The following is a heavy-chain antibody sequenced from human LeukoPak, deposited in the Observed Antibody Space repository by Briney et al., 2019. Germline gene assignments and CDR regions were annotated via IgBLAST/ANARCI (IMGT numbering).Heavy chain of an antibody. D-gene: IGHD3-10*01. CDR1: GFTFSSYA. V-gene: IGHV3-23*01. J-gene: IGHJ5*02. Sequence: QTGGSLRLSCAASGFTFSSYAMSWVRQAPGKGLEWVSAISGSGGSTYYADSVKGRFTISRDNSKNTLYLQMNSLRAEDTAVYYCAKDGSGSYYNNWFDPWGQGTLVTVSS. CDR2: ISGSGGST. CDR3: AKDGSGSYYNNWFDP.